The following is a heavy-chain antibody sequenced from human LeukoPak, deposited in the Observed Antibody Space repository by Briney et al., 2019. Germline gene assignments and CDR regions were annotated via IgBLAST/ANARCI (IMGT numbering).Heavy chain of an antibody. V-gene: IGHV3-30*02. D-gene: IGHD6-13*01. CDR3: TNTKLTSSWSSLHGAYDH. J-gene: IGHJ4*02. CDR2: IRYDGSNK. Sequence: GGSLRLSCAASGFTFSSYGMHWVRQAPGKGLEWVAFIRYDGSNKYYADSVKGRFTISRDNSKNTLYLQMNSLRAEDTAVYYCTNTKLTSSWSSLHGAYDHWGQGTLVTVSS. CDR1: GFTFSSYG.